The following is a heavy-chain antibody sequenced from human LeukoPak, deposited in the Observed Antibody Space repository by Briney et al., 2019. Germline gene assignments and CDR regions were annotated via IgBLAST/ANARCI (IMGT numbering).Heavy chain of an antibody. J-gene: IGHJ3*02. CDR2: IYYSGST. V-gene: IGHV4-59*01. Sequence: PSETLSLTCTVSGGSISSYYWSWIRQPPGKGLEWIGYIYYSGSTNYNPSLKSRVTISVDTSKNQFSLKLSSVTAADTAVYYCARDQTYYDYVWGSYRDLNDAFDIWGQGTMVTVSS. CDR3: ARDQTYYDYVWGSYRDLNDAFDI. D-gene: IGHD3-16*02. CDR1: GGSISSYY.